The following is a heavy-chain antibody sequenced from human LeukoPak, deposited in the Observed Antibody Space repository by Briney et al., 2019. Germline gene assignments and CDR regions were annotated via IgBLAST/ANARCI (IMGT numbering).Heavy chain of an antibody. V-gene: IGHV4-34*01. Sequence: SETLSLTCAVYGGSFSGYYWSWIRQPPGKGLEWIGEINHSGSTNYNPSLKSRVTISVDTSKNQFSLKLSSVTAADTAVYYCARQRRGGYCRGGSCRSGLFDYWGQGTLVTVSS. CDR1: GGSFSGYY. CDR3: ARQRRGGYCRGGSCRSGLFDY. CDR2: INHSGST. J-gene: IGHJ4*02. D-gene: IGHD2-15*01.